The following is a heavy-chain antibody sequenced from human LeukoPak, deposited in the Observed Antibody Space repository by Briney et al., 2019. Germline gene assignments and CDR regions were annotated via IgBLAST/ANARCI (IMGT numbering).Heavy chain of an antibody. V-gene: IGHV4-59*01. D-gene: IGHD6-13*01. CDR1: GGSISSYY. CDR2: IYYSGST. CDR3: ARWCSSSWYGEYFDY. Sequence: PSETLSLTCTVSGGSISSYYWSWIRQPPGKGLEWIGYIYYSGSTNYNPSLKSRVTISVDTSKNQFSLKLSSVTAADTAVYYCARWCSSSWYGEYFDYWGQGTLVTVSS. J-gene: IGHJ4*02.